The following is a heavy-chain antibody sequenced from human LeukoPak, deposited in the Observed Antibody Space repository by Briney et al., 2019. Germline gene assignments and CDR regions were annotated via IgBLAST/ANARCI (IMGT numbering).Heavy chain of an antibody. CDR2: IYYSGST. D-gene: IGHD3-16*01. CDR1: GFTFSSYA. CDR3: VRHLGGSSLFDY. V-gene: IGHV4-39*01. Sequence: GSLRLSCAASGFTFSSYAMSWVRQAPGKGLEWIGSIYYSGSTYYNPSLKSRVTISVDTSKNQFSLKLSSVTAADTAVHYCVRHLGGSSLFDYWGQGTLVTVSS. J-gene: IGHJ4*02.